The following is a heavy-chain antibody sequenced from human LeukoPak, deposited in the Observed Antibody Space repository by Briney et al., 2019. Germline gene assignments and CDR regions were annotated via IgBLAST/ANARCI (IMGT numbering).Heavy chain of an antibody. CDR2: ISSSGSTI. CDR3: ARVSVVVAATDGWFDP. D-gene: IGHD2-15*01. Sequence: PGGSLRLSCAASGFTFSDYYMSWIRQAPGKGLEWVSYISSSGSTIYYADSVKGRFTISRDNAKNSLYLQMNSLRAEDTAVYYCARVSVVVAATDGWFDPWGQGTLVTVSS. J-gene: IGHJ5*02. CDR1: GFTFSDYY. V-gene: IGHV3-11*04.